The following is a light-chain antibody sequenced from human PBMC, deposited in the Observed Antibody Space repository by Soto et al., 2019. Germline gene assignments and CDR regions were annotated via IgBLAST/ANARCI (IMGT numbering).Light chain of an antibody. CDR1: QSVSITM. J-gene: IGKJ4*01. V-gene: IGKV3-20*01. Sequence: EIVLTQSPGTLSLSPGERATLSCRSSQSVSITMVAWYQQRTGQAPRLLIFGATNRATGVPDRFRGGGAGTDFTLAISRLVPEDFAVYYCQQFGSSPLLTFGGGTKVEIK. CDR2: GAT. CDR3: QQFGSSPLLT.